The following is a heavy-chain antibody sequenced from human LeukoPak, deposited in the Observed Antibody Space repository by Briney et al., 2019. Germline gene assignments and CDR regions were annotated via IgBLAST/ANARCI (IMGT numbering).Heavy chain of an antibody. V-gene: IGHV1-18*01. CDR2: ISAHNGNT. J-gene: IGHJ3*02. CDR1: GYTFTSYG. D-gene: IGHD3-22*01. CDR3: ATDHDSSGYYYVPREYAFDI. Sequence: ASVKVSCKASGYTFTSYGISWVRQAPGQGLEWMGWISAHNGNTNYAQKLQGRVTMTTDTSTSTAYMELSSLRSEDTAVYYCATDHDSSGYYYVPREYAFDIWGQGTMVTVSS.